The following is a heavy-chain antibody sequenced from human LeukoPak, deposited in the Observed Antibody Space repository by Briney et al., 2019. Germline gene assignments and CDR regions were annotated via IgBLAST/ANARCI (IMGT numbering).Heavy chain of an antibody. V-gene: IGHV1-69*06. Sequence: SVKVSCKASGGTFSSYAISWVRQAPGQGLEWMGGIIPIFGTANYAQKFQGRVTITADKSTSTAYMELSSLRSEDTAVYYCARVLQDPRKYYYYYYYMDVWGKGTTVTVSS. CDR2: IIPIFGTA. CDR3: ARVLQDPRKYYYYYYYMDV. CDR1: GGTFSSYA. J-gene: IGHJ6*03.